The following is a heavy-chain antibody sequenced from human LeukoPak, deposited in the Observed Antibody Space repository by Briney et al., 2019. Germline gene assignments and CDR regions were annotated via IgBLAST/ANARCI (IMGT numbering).Heavy chain of an antibody. J-gene: IGHJ4*02. D-gene: IGHD1-7*01. CDR1: GFTFSSYA. Sequence: GGSLRLSCAASGFTFSSYAMSWVRQAPGKGLEWVSAISGSGGSTYYADSVKCRFTISRDNSKNTLYLQMNSLRAEDTAVYYCAKDRFWNYGSRISYFDYWGQGTLVTVSS. CDR3: AKDRFWNYGSRISYFDY. CDR2: ISGSGGST. V-gene: IGHV3-23*01.